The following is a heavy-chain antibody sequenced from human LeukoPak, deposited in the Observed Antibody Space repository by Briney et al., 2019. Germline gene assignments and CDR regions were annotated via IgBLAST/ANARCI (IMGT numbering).Heavy chain of an antibody. J-gene: IGHJ4*02. CDR3: ARDWAYYYDSSGFFDY. CDR1: GFTFSSYE. V-gene: IGHV3-48*03. CDR2: ISSSGSTI. Sequence: GGSLRLSCPASGFTFSSYEMNWVRQAPGKGLEWVSYISSSGSTIYYADSVKGRFTIPRDNAKNSLYLQMNSLRAEDTAVCYCARDWAYYYDSSGFFDYWGQGTLVTVSS. D-gene: IGHD3-22*01.